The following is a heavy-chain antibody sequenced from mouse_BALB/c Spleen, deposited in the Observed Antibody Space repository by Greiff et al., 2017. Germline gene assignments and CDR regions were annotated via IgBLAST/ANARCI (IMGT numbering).Heavy chain of an antibody. Sequence: QVQLQQSGAELARPGASVKMSCKASGYTFTSYTMHWVKQRPGQGLEWIGYINPSSGYTNYNQKFKDKATLTADKSSSTAYMQLSSLTSEDSAVYYCARRDMASYAMDYWGQGTSVTVSS. V-gene: IGHV1-4*01. CDR1: GYTFTSYT. CDR3: ARRDMASYAMDY. J-gene: IGHJ4*01. CDR2: INPSSGYT. D-gene: IGHD1-1*02.